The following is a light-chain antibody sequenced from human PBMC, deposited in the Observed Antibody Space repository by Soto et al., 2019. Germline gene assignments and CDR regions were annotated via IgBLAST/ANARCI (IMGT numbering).Light chain of an antibody. CDR3: QQYDNLPLT. V-gene: IGKV3-15*01. Sequence: ESVMTQSPATLSVSPGERATLSCRASQSVGSNLAWYQQKPGQAPRLLIFGASSRATGVPARFSGSGSGTEFTLTINSLQSEDFVVYFCQQYDNLPLTFGPGTKVDIK. CDR2: GAS. J-gene: IGKJ3*01. CDR1: QSVGSN.